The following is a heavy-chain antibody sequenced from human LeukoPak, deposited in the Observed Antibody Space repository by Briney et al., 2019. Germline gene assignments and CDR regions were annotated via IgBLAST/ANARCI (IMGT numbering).Heavy chain of an antibody. CDR1: GFTVSSNY. CDR3: ARESSYSSGWYYFDY. J-gene: IGHJ4*02. D-gene: IGHD6-19*01. Sequence: GGSLRPSCAASGFTVSSNYMSWVRQAPGKGLEWVSVIYSGGSTYYADSVKGRFTISRDNSKNTLYLQMNSLRAEDTAVYYCARESSYSSGWYYFDYWGQGTLVTVSS. CDR2: IYSGGST. V-gene: IGHV3-66*02.